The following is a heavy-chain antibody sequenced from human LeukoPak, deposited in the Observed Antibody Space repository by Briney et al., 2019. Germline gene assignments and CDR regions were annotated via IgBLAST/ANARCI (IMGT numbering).Heavy chain of an antibody. V-gene: IGHV4-34*01. D-gene: IGHD3-10*01. Sequence: PSETLSLTCAVYGGSFSGYYWSWIRQPPGKGLEWIGEMNHSGSTNYNPSLKSRVTISVDTSKNQFSLKLSSVTAADTAVYYCARKGSGSYYWFDPWGQGTLVTVSS. J-gene: IGHJ5*02. CDR1: GGSFSGYY. CDR2: MNHSGST. CDR3: ARKGSGSYYWFDP.